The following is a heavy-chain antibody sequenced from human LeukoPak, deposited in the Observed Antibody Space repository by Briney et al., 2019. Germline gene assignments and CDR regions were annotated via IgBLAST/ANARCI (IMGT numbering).Heavy chain of an antibody. CDR3: ARGSYYGFSGDS. D-gene: IGHD3-10*01. Sequence: SETLSLTCTVSGASIRGSDYYWDWIRQTPGKGLEWIAAIYYTGTAYYNPSLKSRVTISVATSKNQFSLRLSSVTAADTAVYYCARGSYYGFSGDSWGQGSLVTVSS. CDR2: IYYTGTA. J-gene: IGHJ4*02. CDR1: GASIRGSDYY. V-gene: IGHV4-39*07.